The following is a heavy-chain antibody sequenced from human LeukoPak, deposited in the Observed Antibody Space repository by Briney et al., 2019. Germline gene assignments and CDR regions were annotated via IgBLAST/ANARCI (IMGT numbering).Heavy chain of an antibody. V-gene: IGHV4-59*08. D-gene: IGHD3-10*01. J-gene: IGHJ5*02. Sequence: PSETLSLTCTVSGASSNYFWSWIRQPPGKGLEWIGYTPYSGSINYNPSLKSRVTISVDSSKNQFSLNLRSVTAADTAVYYCARQAPRGDWFDPWGQGTLVTVSS. CDR2: TPYSGSI. CDR3: ARQAPRGDWFDP. CDR1: GASSNYF.